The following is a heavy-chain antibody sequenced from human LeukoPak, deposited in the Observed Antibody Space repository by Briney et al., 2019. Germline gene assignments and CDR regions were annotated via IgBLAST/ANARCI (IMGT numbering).Heavy chain of an antibody. V-gene: IGHV4-30-4*08. CDR3: ARDASQDFWSGSAFDP. J-gene: IGHJ5*02. Sequence: PSQTLSLTCTVSGGSISSGDYYWSWIRQPPGKGLEWIGYIYYSGSTYYNPSLKSRVTISVDTSKNQFSLKLSSVTAADTAVYYCARDASQDFWSGSAFDPWGQGTLVTVSS. CDR1: GGSISSGDYY. D-gene: IGHD3-3*01. CDR2: IYYSGST.